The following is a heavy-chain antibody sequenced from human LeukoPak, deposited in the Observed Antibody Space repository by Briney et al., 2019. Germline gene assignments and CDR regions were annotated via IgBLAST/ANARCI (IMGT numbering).Heavy chain of an antibody. J-gene: IGHJ4*02. D-gene: IGHD6-13*01. CDR3: ARVEFSSSSSGGDY. V-gene: IGHV1-2*02. CDR1: GYTFTGYY. CDR2: INPNSGGT. Sequence: GASVKVSCKASGYTFTGYYMHWVRQAPGQGLEWMGWINPNSGGTNYAQKFQGRVTMTRDTSISTAYMELSRLRSDDTAVYYCARVEFSSSSSGGDYWGQGTLVTVSS.